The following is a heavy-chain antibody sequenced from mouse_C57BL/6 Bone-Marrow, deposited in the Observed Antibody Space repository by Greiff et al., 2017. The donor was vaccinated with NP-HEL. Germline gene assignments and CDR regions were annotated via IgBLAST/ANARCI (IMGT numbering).Heavy chain of an antibody. CDR1: GYTFTSYW. D-gene: IGHD1-1*01. CDR3: AREGYYGNFDY. Sequence: LKQPGAELVKPGASVKLSCKASGYTFTSYWMQWVKQRPGQGLEWIGEIDPSDSYTNYNQKFKGKATLTVDTSSSTAYMQLSSLTSEDSAVYYCAREGYYGNFDYWGQGTTLTVSS. CDR2: IDPSDSYT. V-gene: IGHV1-50*01. J-gene: IGHJ2*01.